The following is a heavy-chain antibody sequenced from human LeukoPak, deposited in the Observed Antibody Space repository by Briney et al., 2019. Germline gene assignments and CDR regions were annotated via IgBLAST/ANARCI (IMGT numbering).Heavy chain of an antibody. CDR1: GGSISSYY. CDR3: ARHMTATYDAFDL. J-gene: IGHJ3*01. V-gene: IGHV4-59*01. D-gene: IGHD2-21*01. CDR2: IYYSGST. Sequence: SETLSLTCTVSGGSISSYYWSWIRQPPGKGLEWIGYIYYSGSTNYNPSLKSRVTISVDTSKNQFSLKLSSVTAADTAVYYCARHMTATYDAFDLWGQGTMVTVSS.